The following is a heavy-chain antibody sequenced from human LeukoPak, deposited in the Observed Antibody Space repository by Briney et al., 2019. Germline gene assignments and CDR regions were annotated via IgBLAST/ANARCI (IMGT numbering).Heavy chain of an antibody. Sequence: PGGSLRLSCAASGFTFSAYGMTWVRQAPGGGREGVSAISAGAGSTFYADSVKGRFTISRDNSNSTLYLQMNSLRAQDTAIYFCANTKWELPNLDYWGQGTLVTVSS. D-gene: IGHD1-26*01. V-gene: IGHV3-23*01. CDR3: ANTKWELPNLDY. CDR1: GFTFSAYG. CDR2: ISAGAGST. J-gene: IGHJ4*02.